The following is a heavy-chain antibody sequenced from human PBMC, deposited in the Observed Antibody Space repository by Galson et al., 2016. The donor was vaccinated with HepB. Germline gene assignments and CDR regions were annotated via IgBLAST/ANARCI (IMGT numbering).Heavy chain of an antibody. CDR3: ARDFNYESSGYYYDDFDI. V-gene: IGHV3-7*01. Sequence: SLRLSCAASGFTFSTYWMTWVRQAPGKGPEWVANIKRDGSVMYYVDSVKGRFTTSRDNAKNSLYLQMDSLRAEDTAVYYCARDFNYESSGYYYDDFDIWGQGTMVTVPS. CDR2: IKRDGSVM. J-gene: IGHJ3*02. D-gene: IGHD3-22*01. CDR1: GFTFSTYW.